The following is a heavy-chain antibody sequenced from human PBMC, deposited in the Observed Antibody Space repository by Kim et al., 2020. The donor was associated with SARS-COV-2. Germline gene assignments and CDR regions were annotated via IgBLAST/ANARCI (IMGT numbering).Heavy chain of an antibody. J-gene: IGHJ4*02. CDR3: ARGRGGYYYDSSGYHYFDY. CDR1: GYTFTSYG. D-gene: IGHD3-22*01. Sequence: ASVKVSCKASGYTFTSYGISWVRQAPGQGLEWMGWISAYNGNTNYAQKLQGRVTMTTDTSTSTAYMELRSLRSEDTAVYYCARGRGGYYYDSSGYHYFDYWGQGTLVTVSP. V-gene: IGHV1-18*01. CDR2: ISAYNGNT.